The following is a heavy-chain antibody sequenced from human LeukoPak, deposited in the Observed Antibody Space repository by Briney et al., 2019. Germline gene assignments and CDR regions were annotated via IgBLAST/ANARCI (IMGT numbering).Heavy chain of an antibody. CDR1: GGSISSYY. V-gene: IGHV4-59*08. Sequence: SETLSLTSTVSGGSISSYYWSWIRQAPGKGLEWIAYIYYSGTTSYNPSLKSRVTILVDTSKNQFSLKLSSVTAADTAVYYCARHERDASLDHALDIWGQGTVVTVSS. CDR2: IYYSGTT. CDR3: ARHERDASLDHALDI. D-gene: IGHD5-24*01. J-gene: IGHJ3*02.